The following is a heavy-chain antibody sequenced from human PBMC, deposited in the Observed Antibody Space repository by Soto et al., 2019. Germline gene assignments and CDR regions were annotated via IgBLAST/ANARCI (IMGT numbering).Heavy chain of an antibody. CDR3: ARDREPDYSYGVDY. CDR2: IWYDGSNK. D-gene: IGHD5-18*01. V-gene: IGHV3-33*01. CDR1: GFTFSSLG. J-gene: IGHJ4*02. Sequence: GGSLRLSCAASGFTFSSLGMHWVRQAPGKGLEWVAVIWYDGSNKYYADSVKGRFTISRDNSKNTLYLQMNSLRAEDTAVYYCARDREPDYSYGVDYWGQGTLVTVSS.